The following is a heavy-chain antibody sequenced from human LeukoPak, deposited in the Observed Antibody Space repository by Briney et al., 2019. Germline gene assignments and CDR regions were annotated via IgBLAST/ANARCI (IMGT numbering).Heavy chain of an antibody. CDR2: IYYSGST. Sequence: SETLSLTCTVSGGSISSYYWSWIRQPPGKGLEWIGYIYYSGSTNYNPPLKSRVTISVDTSKNQFSLKLSSVTAADTAVYYCARQTPSYCSGGSCYRGDAFDIWGQGTMVTVSS. J-gene: IGHJ3*02. CDR1: GGSISSYY. D-gene: IGHD2-15*01. CDR3: ARQTPSYCSGGSCYRGDAFDI. V-gene: IGHV4-59*08.